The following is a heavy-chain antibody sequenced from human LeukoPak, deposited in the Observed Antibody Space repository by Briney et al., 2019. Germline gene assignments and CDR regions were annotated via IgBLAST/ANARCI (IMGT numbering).Heavy chain of an antibody. CDR2: IWYDGSNK. Sequence: PGGSLRLSCAASGFTFSSYGMHWVRQAPGKGLEWVAVIWYDGSNKYYADSVKGRFTISRGNSKNTLYLQMNSLRAEDTAVYYCAREEYQLKRYFDYWGQGTLVTVSS. CDR3: AREEYQLKRYFDY. J-gene: IGHJ4*02. CDR1: GFTFSSYG. D-gene: IGHD2-2*01. V-gene: IGHV3-33*01.